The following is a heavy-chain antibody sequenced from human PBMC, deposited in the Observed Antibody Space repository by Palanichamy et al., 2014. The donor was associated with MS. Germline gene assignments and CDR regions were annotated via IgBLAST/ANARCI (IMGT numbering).Heavy chain of an antibody. CDR1: GGSISSSSYY. V-gene: IGHV4-39*01. CDR2: IYYSGNT. CDR3: ARPLGYCSSTSCSRGSDAFDV. Sequence: QLQLQESGPGLVKPSEILSLTCTVSGGSISSSSYYWGWIRQPPGKGLEWIGSIYYSGNTYYKSSLKSRVTISVDTSRNQFSPKLSSVTATDTAVYYCARPLGYCSSTSCSRGSDAFDVWGQGTMVTVSS. D-gene: IGHD2-2*01. J-gene: IGHJ3*01.